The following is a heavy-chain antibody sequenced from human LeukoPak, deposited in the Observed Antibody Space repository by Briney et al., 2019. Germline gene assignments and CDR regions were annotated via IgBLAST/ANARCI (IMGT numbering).Heavy chain of an antibody. CDR2: INPKSGGT. Sequence: ASVKVSCKASGYTFTDYYMQWVRQAPGQGVEWMGWINPKSGGTNYAQKFQGRVTMTRDTSISTAYMELSRLTSDDTAVCYCGRRYCSGGSCYPDYWGQGTLVTVSS. D-gene: IGHD2-15*01. CDR1: GYTFTDYY. J-gene: IGHJ4*02. V-gene: IGHV1-2*02. CDR3: GRRYCSGGSCYPDY.